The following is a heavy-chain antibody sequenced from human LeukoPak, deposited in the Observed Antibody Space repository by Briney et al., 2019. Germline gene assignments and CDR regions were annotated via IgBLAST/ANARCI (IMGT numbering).Heavy chain of an antibody. D-gene: IGHD6-13*01. J-gene: IGHJ6*02. CDR1: GYTFTSYG. CDR3: ARAPRVLGAAAGTYYGMDV. V-gene: IGHV1-18*01. CDR2: ISAYNGNT. Sequence: ASVKVSCKASGYTFTSYGISWVRQAPGQGLEWMGWISAYNGNTNYAQKFQGRVTITADKSTSTAYMELSSLRSEDTAVYYCARAPRVLGAAAGTYYGMDVWGQGTTVTVSS.